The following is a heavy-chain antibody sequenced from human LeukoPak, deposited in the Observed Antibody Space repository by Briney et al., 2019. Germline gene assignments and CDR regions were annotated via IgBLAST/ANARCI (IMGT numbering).Heavy chain of an antibody. CDR1: GFTFSSYA. D-gene: IGHD3-16*01. CDR3: AKDLWGGYDFDY. CDR2: ISGSGGST. J-gene: IGHJ4*02. V-gene: IGHV3-23*01. Sequence: GGSLRLSCAASGFTFSSYAMSWVRQAPGKGLEWVSAISGSGGSTYYADSVKGRFTISRDNSKNTLYLQMNSPRAEDTAVYYCAKDLWGGYDFDYWGQGTLVTVSS.